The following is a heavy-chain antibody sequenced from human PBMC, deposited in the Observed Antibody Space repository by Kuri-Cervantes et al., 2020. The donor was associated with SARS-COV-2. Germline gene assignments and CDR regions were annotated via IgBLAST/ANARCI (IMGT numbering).Heavy chain of an antibody. V-gene: IGHV1-46*01. CDR2: IKPSGGST. Sequence: SVKVSCKASGYTFTSYYMHWVRQAPGQGLEWMGIIKPSGGSTSYAQKFQGRVTMTRDTSTSTVYMELSSLKSEDTAVYYCAREGRNIDYYYGMDVWGQGTTVTVSS. CDR1: GYTFTSYY. J-gene: IGHJ6*02. CDR3: AREGRNIDYYYGMDV. D-gene: IGHD1-14*01.